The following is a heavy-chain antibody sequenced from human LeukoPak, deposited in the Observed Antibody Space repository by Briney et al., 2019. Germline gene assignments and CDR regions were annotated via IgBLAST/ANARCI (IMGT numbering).Heavy chain of an antibody. D-gene: IGHD2-15*01. CDR3: ARALLDIVVVVAATPLDY. Sequence: ASVKVSCKASGYTFTAYYIHWVRQAPGQGLEWMGRVDPNRSGTEYAQKFQGRVTMTRDTSISTAYIELSRLRSDAKAVYYCARALLDIVVVVAATPLDYWGPGTLVTVSS. CDR1: GYTFTAYY. J-gene: IGHJ4*02. V-gene: IGHV1-2*02. CDR2: VDPNRSGT.